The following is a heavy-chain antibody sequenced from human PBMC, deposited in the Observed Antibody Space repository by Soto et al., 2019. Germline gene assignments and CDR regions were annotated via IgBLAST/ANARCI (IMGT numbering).Heavy chain of an antibody. CDR3: ARLVGDSSGYYPGLADY. J-gene: IGHJ4*02. V-gene: IGHV4-39*01. Sequence: SETLSLTCTVSGGSISSSSYYWGWIRQPPGKGLEWIGSIYYSGSTYYNPSLKSRVTISVDTSKNQFSLKLSSVTAADTAVYYCARLVGDSSGYYPGLADYWGQGTLVTVSS. CDR2: IYYSGST. D-gene: IGHD3-22*01. CDR1: GGSISSSSYY.